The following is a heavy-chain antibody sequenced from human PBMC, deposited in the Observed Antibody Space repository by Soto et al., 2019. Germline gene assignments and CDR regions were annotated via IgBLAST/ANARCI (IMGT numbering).Heavy chain of an antibody. J-gene: IGHJ4*02. CDR2: ISYDGSNK. Sequence: GGSLRLSCAASGFTFSSYGMHWVRQAPGKGLEWVAVISYDGSNKYYADSVKGRFTISRDNSKNTLYLQMNSLRAEDTAVYYCAKGPSFMITFGGVIVYWGQGTLVTVSS. CDR3: AKGPSFMITFGGVIVY. CDR1: GFTFSSYG. D-gene: IGHD3-16*02. V-gene: IGHV3-30*18.